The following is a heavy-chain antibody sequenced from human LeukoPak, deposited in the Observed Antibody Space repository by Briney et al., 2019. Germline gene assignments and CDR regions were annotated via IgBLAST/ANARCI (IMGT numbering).Heavy chain of an antibody. J-gene: IGHJ3*02. CDR3: ARDGFVVVVAARGEGHDDAFDI. Sequence: GGSLRLSCAASGFTFSDYYMNWIRQAPGKGLEWLSYISSSGFTTYYADSVKGRFTISRDNAKNSLYLQMNSLRAEDTAVYYCARDGFVVVVAARGEGHDDAFDIWGQGTMVTVSS. D-gene: IGHD2-15*01. CDR2: ISSSGFTT. CDR1: GFTFSDYY. V-gene: IGHV3-11*01.